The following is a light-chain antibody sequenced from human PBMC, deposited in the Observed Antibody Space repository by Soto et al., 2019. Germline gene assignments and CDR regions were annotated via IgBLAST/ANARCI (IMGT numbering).Light chain of an antibody. CDR1: SSNIGSNY. CDR2: RNN. J-gene: IGLJ2*01. V-gene: IGLV1-47*01. Sequence: QSVLTQPPSASGTPGQRVTISCSGSSSNIGSNYVSWYQQLPGTAPKLLIYRNNQRPSGVPDRCSGSKSGTSASLAISGLRSEDEADYYCAAWDDSLSVVFGGGTKLTAL. CDR3: AAWDDSLSVV.